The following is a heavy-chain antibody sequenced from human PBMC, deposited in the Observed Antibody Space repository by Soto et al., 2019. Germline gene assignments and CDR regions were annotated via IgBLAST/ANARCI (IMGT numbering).Heavy chain of an antibody. J-gene: IGHJ3*02. CDR2: ISYDGSNK. CDR3: AKWSMRYFDWTPARDAFDI. CDR1: GFTFSSYA. Sequence: GGSLRLSCAASGFTFSSYAMHWVRQAPGKGLEWVAVISYDGSNKYYADSVKGRFTISRDNSKNTLYLQMNSLRAEDTAVYYCAKWSMRYFDWTPARDAFDIWGQGTMVTVSS. D-gene: IGHD3-9*01. V-gene: IGHV3-30-3*02.